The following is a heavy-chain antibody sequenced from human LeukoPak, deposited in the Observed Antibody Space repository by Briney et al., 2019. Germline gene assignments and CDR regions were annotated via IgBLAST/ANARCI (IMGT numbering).Heavy chain of an antibody. J-gene: IGHJ4*02. CDR2: INHSGST. Sequence: SETLSLTCAVYGGSFSGYYWSWIRQPPGKGPEWIGEINHSGSTNYNPSLKSRVTISVDTSKKQFSLKLSSVTAADTAMYYCARRLSGWYSLGYWGQGTLVTVSS. D-gene: IGHD6-19*01. CDR3: ARRLSGWYSLGY. V-gene: IGHV4-34*01. CDR1: GGSFSGYY.